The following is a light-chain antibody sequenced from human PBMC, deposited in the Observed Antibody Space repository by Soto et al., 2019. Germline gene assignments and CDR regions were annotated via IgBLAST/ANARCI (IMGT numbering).Light chain of an antibody. CDR3: QQCRNLPLS. V-gene: IGKV3-15*01. CDR2: DAS. CDR1: QNVYNN. J-gene: IGKJ4*01. Sequence: EIVMTQSPATLSVSPGEGATLSCKASQNVYNNLAWYQQRPGQPPRLLIYDASTRATGISARFSGSGYGTDCTLTISSLQSEDFAVYFCQQCRNLPLSFGGGTKVEIK.